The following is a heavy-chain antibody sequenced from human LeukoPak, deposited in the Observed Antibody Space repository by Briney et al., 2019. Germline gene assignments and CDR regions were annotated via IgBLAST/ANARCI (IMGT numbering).Heavy chain of an antibody. D-gene: IGHD2-2*01. CDR2: IKQDGSEK. CDR1: GFTFSTYW. V-gene: IGHV3-7*01. CDR3: ARRGGFCSSTSCYRLDY. Sequence: PGGSLRLSCAGSGFTFSTYWMSWVRQAPGKGLEWVANIKQDGSEKYYVDSVKGRFTISRDNAKSSLFLQMNSLRAEDTAEYYCARRGGFCSSTSCYRLDYWGQGTLVTVSS. J-gene: IGHJ4*02.